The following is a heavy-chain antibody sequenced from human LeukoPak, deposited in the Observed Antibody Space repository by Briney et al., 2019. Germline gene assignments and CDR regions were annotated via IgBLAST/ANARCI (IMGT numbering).Heavy chain of an antibody. D-gene: IGHD6-6*01. CDR2: IYYSGST. J-gene: IGHJ5*02. Sequence: PSETLSLTCTVSGGSISSGGYYWSWIRQHPGKGLEWIEYIYYSGSTYYNPSLKSRVTISVDTSKNQFSLKLSSVTAADTAVYYCARDVSSSVWFDPWGQGTLVTVSS. V-gene: IGHV4-31*03. CDR1: GGSISSGGYY. CDR3: ARDVSSSVWFDP.